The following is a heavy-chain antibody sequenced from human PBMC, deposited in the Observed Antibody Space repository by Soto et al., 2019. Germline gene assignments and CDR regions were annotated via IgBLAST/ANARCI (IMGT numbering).Heavy chain of an antibody. Sequence: QVQLQESGPGLVKPSQTLSLTCTVSGGSFSSGSYSWSWIRQLPGRGLEWMGYIYDSGSTFYRPSLKSRVNILMDRSKNQFSLELKSVTAAATAVYYCTRGSIGRVSDIWGQGTVVTVSS. D-gene: IGHD3-10*01. CDR3: TRGSIGRVSDI. CDR1: GGSFSSGSYS. CDR2: IYDSGST. V-gene: IGHV4-31*03. J-gene: IGHJ3*02.